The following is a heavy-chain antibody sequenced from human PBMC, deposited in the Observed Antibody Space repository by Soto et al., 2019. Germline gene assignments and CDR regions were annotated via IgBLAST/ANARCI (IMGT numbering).Heavy chain of an antibody. Sequence: EVQLVESGGGLVQPGGSLRLSCAASGFTFSTYWMHWVRQAPGKGLVWVSHIYGDGSSTSYADSVRGRFTISRDNAKDTLYLQINSLRVEYTAEYYCVRSEYPYYLDYWGQGTLVTLSS. CDR3: VRSEYPYYLDY. CDR1: GFTFSTYW. D-gene: IGHD2-2*01. CDR2: IYGDGSST. V-gene: IGHV3-74*01. J-gene: IGHJ4*02.